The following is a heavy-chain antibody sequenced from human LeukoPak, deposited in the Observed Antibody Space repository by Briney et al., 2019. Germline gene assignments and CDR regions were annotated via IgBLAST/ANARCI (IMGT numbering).Heavy chain of an antibody. CDR1: GVTFSRYA. Sequence: SGGSLRLSCVASGVTFSRYAINWVRQAPGKGLEWVSAISGSGGSTYYADSVKGRFTISRDNSKNTLYLQMNSLRAEDTAVYYCAKDRRNWNYDYWGQGTLVTVSS. D-gene: IGHD1-1*01. V-gene: IGHV3-23*01. J-gene: IGHJ4*02. CDR2: ISGSGGST. CDR3: AKDRRNWNYDY.